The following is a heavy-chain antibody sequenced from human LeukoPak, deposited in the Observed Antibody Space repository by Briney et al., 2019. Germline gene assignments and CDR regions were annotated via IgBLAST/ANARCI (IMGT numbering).Heavy chain of an antibody. CDR1: GFTFSSYA. CDR3: AKRYGDYLAFDY. V-gene: IGHV3-30-3*02. Sequence: PGGSLRLSCAASGFTFSSYAMHWVRQAPGKGLEWVAVISYDGSNKYYADSVKGRFTISRDNSKNTLYLQMNSLRAEDTAVYYCAKRYGDYLAFDYWGQGTLVTVSS. CDR2: ISYDGSNK. D-gene: IGHD4-17*01. J-gene: IGHJ4*02.